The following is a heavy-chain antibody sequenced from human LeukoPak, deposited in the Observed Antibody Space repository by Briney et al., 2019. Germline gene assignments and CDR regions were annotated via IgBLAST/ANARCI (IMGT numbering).Heavy chain of an antibody. J-gene: IGHJ4*02. Sequence: AASVKASCKASGYTFTGDYLHWVRQAPGQGLEWMGRINPNSGGANYAQNFQGRVTMTRDASISTAYMELSRLRSDDTAVYYCASGSYRGFDYWGQGTLVTVSS. V-gene: IGHV1-2*06. D-gene: IGHD1-26*01. CDR1: GYTFTGDY. CDR2: INPNSGGA. CDR3: ASGSYRGFDY.